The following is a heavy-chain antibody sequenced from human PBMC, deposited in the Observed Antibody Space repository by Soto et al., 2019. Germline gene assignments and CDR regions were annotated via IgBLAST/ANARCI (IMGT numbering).Heavy chain of an antibody. Sequence: GGSLRLSCAASGITFSNAWMTWVRQAAGKGLEWVGRIKSITDGGTTDYAAPVKGRFTIARDDSKDTLYLQMNNLRTEDTAVYHCATDSADIVVVPATFGMDVWGQGTTVTVS. J-gene: IGHJ6*02. D-gene: IGHD2-2*01. V-gene: IGHV3-15*01. CDR3: ATDSADIVVVPATFGMDV. CDR1: GITFSNAW. CDR2: IKSITDGGTT.